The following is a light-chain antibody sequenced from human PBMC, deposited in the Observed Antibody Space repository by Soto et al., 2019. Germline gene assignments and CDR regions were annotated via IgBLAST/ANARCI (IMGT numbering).Light chain of an antibody. V-gene: IGKV3-15*01. Sequence: EIVMTQSPATLSVSPEERATLSCRASQSVSSNLAWYQQKPGQAPRLLIYVASTRATGIPTRFSGSGSGTEFTLTISSLQSEDFAVYYCQHYNNWPPWTFGQGTKVEIK. CDR2: VAS. CDR1: QSVSSN. J-gene: IGKJ1*01. CDR3: QHYNNWPPWT.